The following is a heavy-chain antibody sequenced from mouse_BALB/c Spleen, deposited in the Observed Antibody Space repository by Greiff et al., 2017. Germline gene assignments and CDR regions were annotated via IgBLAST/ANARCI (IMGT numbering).Heavy chain of an antibody. CDR3: ARGDYDYGYFDV. J-gene: IGHJ1*01. CDR1: GFNIKDYY. D-gene: IGHD2-4*01. CDR2: IDPENGNT. V-gene: IGHV14-1*02. Sequence: EVKLQESGAELVRPGALVKLSCKASGFNIKDYYMHWVKQRPEQGLEWIGWIDPENGNTIYDPKFQGKASITADTSSNTAYLQLSSLTSEDTAVYYCARGDYDYGYFDVWGAGTTVTVSS.